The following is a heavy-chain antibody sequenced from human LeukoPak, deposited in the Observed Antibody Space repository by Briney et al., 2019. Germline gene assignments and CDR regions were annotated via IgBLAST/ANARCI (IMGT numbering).Heavy chain of an antibody. D-gene: IGHD2-2*01. J-gene: IGHJ6*02. CDR2: ISSSSTSI. CDR3: ARALGDQPDYYYGIDV. Sequence: GGSLRLSCAASGFTFSSYSMNWVRQAPGKGLEWVSSISSSSTSIYYADSVTGRFTISRDNADNSLFLQMNSLRAEDTAVYYCARALGDQPDYYYGIDVWGQGTTVTVSS. CDR1: GFTFSSYS. V-gene: IGHV3-21*01.